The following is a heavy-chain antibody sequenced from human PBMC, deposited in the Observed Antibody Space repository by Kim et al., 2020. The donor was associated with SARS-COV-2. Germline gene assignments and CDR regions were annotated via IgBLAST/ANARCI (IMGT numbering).Heavy chain of an antibody. J-gene: IGHJ5*02. D-gene: IGHD4-4*01. CDR3: ARGAPRLKYSKGWFDP. Sequence: LKSRVTISVDTSKNQFSLKLSSVTAADTAVYYCARGAPRLKYSKGWFDPWGQGTLVTVSS. V-gene: IGHV4-34*01.